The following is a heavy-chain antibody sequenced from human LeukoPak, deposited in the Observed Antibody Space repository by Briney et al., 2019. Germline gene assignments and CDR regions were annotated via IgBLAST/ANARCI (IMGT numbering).Heavy chain of an antibody. Sequence: PGGSLRLSCAASGFTFSSYTMNWVRQAPGKGLEWVSYISSSGSTIYYADSVKGRFTISRDNAKNSLYLQMNSLRTEDTAVYYCARVGIVGAIDYWGQGTLVTVSS. V-gene: IGHV3-48*04. CDR1: GFTFSSYT. CDR3: ARVGIVGAIDY. CDR2: ISSSGSTI. D-gene: IGHD1-26*01. J-gene: IGHJ4*02.